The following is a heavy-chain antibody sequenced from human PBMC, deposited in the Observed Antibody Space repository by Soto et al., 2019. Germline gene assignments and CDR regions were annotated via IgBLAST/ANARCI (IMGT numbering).Heavy chain of an antibody. J-gene: IGHJ3*02. D-gene: IGHD2-21*02. CDR2: IYPGDSDT. V-gene: IGHV5-51*01. CDR3: ARHIAYCGGDCHLDAFDI. Sequence: GSGYSFTSYWIGWVRQMPGKGLEWMGIIYPGDSDTRYSPSFQGQVTISADKSISTAYLQWSSLKASDTAMYYCARHIAYCGGDCHLDAFDIWGQGTMVTVSS. CDR1: GYSFTSYW.